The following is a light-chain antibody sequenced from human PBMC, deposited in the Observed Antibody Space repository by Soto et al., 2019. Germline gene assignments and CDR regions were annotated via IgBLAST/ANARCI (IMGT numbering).Light chain of an antibody. CDR3: QQYGNLLWT. V-gene: IGKV1-33*01. J-gene: IGKJ1*01. CDR1: QDINNY. Sequence: DIQMTQSPSSLSASVGDRVTITCQASQDINNYLNWYQQKPGKAPKLLIYDASNLETGVPSRFSGGGSGTDITFTISRLQPEDTATYYCQQYGNLLWTFGQGTKVEIK. CDR2: DAS.